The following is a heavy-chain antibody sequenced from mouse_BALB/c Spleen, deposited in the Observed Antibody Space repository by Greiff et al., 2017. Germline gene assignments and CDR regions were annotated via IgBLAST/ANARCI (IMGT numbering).Heavy chain of an antibody. Sequence: EVKLVESGGDLVKPGGSLKLSCAASGFTFSSYGMSWVRQTPDKRLEWVATISSGGSYTYYPDSVKGRFTISRDNAKNTLYLQMSSLKSEDTAMYYCARRSTTVVATYAMDYWGQGTSVTVSS. J-gene: IGHJ4*01. D-gene: IGHD1-1*01. CDR1: GFTFSSYG. CDR2: ISSGGSYT. V-gene: IGHV5-6*02. CDR3: ARRSTTVVATYAMDY.